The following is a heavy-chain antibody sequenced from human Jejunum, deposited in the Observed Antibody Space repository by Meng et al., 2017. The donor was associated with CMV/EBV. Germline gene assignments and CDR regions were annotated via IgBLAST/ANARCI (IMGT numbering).Heavy chain of an antibody. V-gene: IGHV1-46*01. D-gene: IGHD3-16*01. J-gene: IGHJ5*02. Sequence: ASGYTFTSYNMHWVRQAPGQGPEWKGIINPSGGTTSYAQEFQGRVTMTRDTSTSTVYMELSSLRSEDTAVYYCARDSGGGVNWFDPWGQGTLVTVSS. CDR2: INPSGGTT. CDR3: ARDSGGGVNWFDP. CDR1: GYTFTSYN.